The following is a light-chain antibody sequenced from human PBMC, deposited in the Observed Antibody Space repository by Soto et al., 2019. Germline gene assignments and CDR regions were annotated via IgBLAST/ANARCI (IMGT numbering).Light chain of an antibody. J-gene: IGLJ2*01. CDR2: GNS. CDR1: SSNIWAGYD. CDR3: QSYDSRLSGVV. V-gene: IGLV1-40*01. Sequence: QSVLTQPPSVSGAPGQRVTISCTGSSSNIWAGYDVHWYQQLPGTAPKLLIYGNSNRPSGVPDRFSGSKSGTSASLAITGLQAEDEADYYCQSYDSRLSGVVFGGGTKLTVL.